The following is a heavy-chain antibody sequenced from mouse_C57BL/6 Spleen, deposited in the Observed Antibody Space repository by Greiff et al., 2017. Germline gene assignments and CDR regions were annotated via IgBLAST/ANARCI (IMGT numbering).Heavy chain of an antibody. V-gene: IGHV1-52*01. J-gene: IGHJ1*03. CDR2: IDPSDSET. D-gene: IGHD1-1*01. CDR3: ARDYYGSSHWYFDV. CDR1: GYTFTSYW. Sequence: QLQQPGAELVRPGSSVKLSCKASGYTFTSYWMHWVKQRPIQGLEWIGNIDPSDSETHYNQKFKDKDTLTVDKSSSTAYMQLSSLTAEDSAVYYCARDYYGSSHWYFDVWGTGTTVTVSS.